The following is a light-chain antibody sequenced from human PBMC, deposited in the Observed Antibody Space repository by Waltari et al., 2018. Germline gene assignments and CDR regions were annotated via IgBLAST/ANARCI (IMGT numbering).Light chain of an antibody. CDR3: SSYASSATVI. V-gene: IGLV2-14*03. Sequence: QSALTQPASVSGSPGQSITISCSGTGNDVGGYNYVSWYQQHPGKGPKLGFYDVTKRPSGGAIRCSGSKSDNAASLTISGLQPEDEADYYCSSYASSATVIFGGGTKLTVL. J-gene: IGLJ2*01. CDR2: DVT. CDR1: GNDVGGYNY.